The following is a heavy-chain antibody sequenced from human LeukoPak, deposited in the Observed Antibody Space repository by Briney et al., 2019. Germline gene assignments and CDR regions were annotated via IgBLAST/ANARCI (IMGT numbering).Heavy chain of an antibody. CDR2: IKQDGSEK. V-gene: IGHV3-7*01. D-gene: IGHD3-16*02. J-gene: IGHJ4*02. Sequence: PGGSLRLSRAASGFTFSSYWMSWVRQAPGKGLEWVANIKQDGSEKYYVDSVKGRFTISRDNDKNSLFLQMTSLRAEDTAVYYCARVGGRYSPLGYWGQGTPVTVSS. CDR3: ARVGGRYSPLGY. CDR1: GFTFSSYW.